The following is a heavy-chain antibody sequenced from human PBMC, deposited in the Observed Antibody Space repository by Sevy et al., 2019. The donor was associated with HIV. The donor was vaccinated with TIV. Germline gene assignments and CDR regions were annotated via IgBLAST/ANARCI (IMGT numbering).Heavy chain of an antibody. CDR2: ISSGSSYT. CDR3: ARDRRNYGGQYFDF. V-gene: IGHV3-11*06. CDR1: GFTFSDYY. J-gene: IGHJ4*02. Sequence: GGSLRLSCAASGFTFSDYYMSWIRQAPGKGLEWVSYISSGSSYTNYADSVKGRFTISRDNAKNSLYLQMNSLRAEDTAVYYCARDRRNYGGQYFDFWGQRTLVTVSS. D-gene: IGHD4-17*01.